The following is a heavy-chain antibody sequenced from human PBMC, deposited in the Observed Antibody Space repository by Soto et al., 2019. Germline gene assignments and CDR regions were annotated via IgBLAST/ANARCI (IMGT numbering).Heavy chain of an antibody. CDR2: ISGGGGTT. Sequence: EVQLLESGGGLVQPGGSLRLSCAASGFTFSSYVMSWVRQAPGKGLEWVLSISGGGGTTYYADSVKGRFTISRDNSKNTRYLLMNSLGAEDPAVYYCAKGYRGYGYCVDYWGKGTLVTVS. CDR3: AKGYRGYGYCVDY. D-gene: IGHD5-12*01. J-gene: IGHJ4*02. CDR1: GFTFSSYV. V-gene: IGHV3-23*01.